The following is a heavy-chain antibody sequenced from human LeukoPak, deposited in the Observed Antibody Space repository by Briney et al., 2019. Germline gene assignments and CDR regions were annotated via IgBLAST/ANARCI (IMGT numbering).Heavy chain of an antibody. CDR2: ISGSGGST. Sequence: FTFXXYAMSWVRQAPGXXLXWVSAISGSGGSTYYADSVKGRFTISRDNFRNXVFLQMNSLRAEDTAVYYCXXXXXXXXXXXSXXXXDYWGQXTXVTVSS. CDR1: FTFXXYA. V-gene: IGHV3-23*01. J-gene: IGHJ4*02. CDR3: XXXXXXXXXXXSXXXXDY.